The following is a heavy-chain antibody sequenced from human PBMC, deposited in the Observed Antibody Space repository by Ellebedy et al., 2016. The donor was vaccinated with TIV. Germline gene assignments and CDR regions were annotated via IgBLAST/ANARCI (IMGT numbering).Heavy chain of an antibody. J-gene: IGHJ4*02. CDR1: GFTFNTHA. CDR2: IHHSGST. D-gene: IGHD3-10*01. Sequence: MPGGSLRLSCVASGFTFNTHAMNWVRQAPGKGLEWIGSIHHSGSTYYNSSLESRATISVDTSKNQFSLELSAVTAADTAIYYCARGFTYGSGSSSMGGDWGQGTLVTVSS. CDR3: ARGFTYGSGSSSMGGD. V-gene: IGHV4-38-2*01.